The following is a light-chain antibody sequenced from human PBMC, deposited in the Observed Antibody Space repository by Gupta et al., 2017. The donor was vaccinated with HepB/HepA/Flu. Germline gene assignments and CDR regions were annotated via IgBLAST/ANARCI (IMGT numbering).Light chain of an antibody. CDR3: QQFAGLRLS. J-gene: IGKJ4*01. CDR2: DAS. CDR1: QDISHY. Sequence: DIQMTQSPSSLSASVGDRVTITCQASQDISHYLNWYQQKPGEAPKLLIYDASNLATGVPSRFSGSGSGTDFFFTISILQPEDIATYYCQQFAGLRLSFGGGTKVEI. V-gene: IGKV1-33*01.